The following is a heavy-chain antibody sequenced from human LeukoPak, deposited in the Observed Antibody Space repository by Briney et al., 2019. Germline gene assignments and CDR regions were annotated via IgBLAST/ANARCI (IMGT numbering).Heavy chain of an antibody. D-gene: IGHD6-19*01. CDR2: IYYSGTT. CDR1: GGSISSYY. CDR3: ATGKPQRYSSGWYVKWLDP. V-gene: IGHV4-59*01. Sequence: IPSETLSLTCTVSGGSISSYYWSWIRQPPGEGLEWIGYIYYSGTTKYNPSLKSRVTISVDTSKNQFSLNLSSVTAADTAVYYCATGKPQRYSSGWYVKWLDPWGQGTLVTVSS. J-gene: IGHJ5*02.